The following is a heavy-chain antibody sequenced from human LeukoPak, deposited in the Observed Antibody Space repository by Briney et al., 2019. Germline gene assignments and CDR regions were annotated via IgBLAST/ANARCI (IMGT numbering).Heavy chain of an antibody. CDR1: GGSISSYY. V-gene: IGHV4-59*01. Sequence: SETLSLTCTVSGGSISSYYWSWIRQPPGKGLEWIGYIYYSGSTNYNPSLKSRVTISVDTSKNQFSLKLSSVTAADTAVYYCARVSYQLPMYYFDYWGQGTLVTVSS. CDR3: ARVSYQLPMYYFDY. D-gene: IGHD2-2*01. CDR2: IYYSGST. J-gene: IGHJ4*02.